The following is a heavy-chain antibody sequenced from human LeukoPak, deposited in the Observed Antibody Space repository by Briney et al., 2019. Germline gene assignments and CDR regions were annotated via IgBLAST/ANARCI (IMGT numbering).Heavy chain of an antibody. V-gene: IGHV3-23*01. CDR3: ARPDSSAYYYFDY. CDR2: ISVSGSNT. CDR1: GFTFNSCA. D-gene: IGHD3-22*01. Sequence: GGSLRLSCAASGFTFNSCALDWVRRAPGKGLEWVSVISVSGSNTHYAASVQGRFIVSRDNSKNALYLQMNSLRAEDTAVYYCARPDSSAYYYFDYWGQGTLVTVSS. J-gene: IGHJ4*02.